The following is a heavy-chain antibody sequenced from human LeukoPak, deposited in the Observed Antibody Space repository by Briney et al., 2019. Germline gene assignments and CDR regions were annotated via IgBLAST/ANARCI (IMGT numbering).Heavy chain of an antibody. CDR3: ARRPASLYCSGGSCRRQPKYYFDY. J-gene: IGHJ4*02. CDR2: INHSGST. Sequence: SETLSLTCAVYGGSFSGYYWSWIRQPPGKGLEWIGEINHSGSTYYNPSLKSRVTISVDTSKNQFSLKLTSVTAADTAVYYCARRPASLYCSGGSCRRQPKYYFDYWGQGTLVTVSS. V-gene: IGHV4-34*01. D-gene: IGHD2-15*01. CDR1: GGSFSGYY.